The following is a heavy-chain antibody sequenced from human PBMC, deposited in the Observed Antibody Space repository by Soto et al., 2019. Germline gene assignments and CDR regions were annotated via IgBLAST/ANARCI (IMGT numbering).Heavy chain of an antibody. D-gene: IGHD2-2*01. J-gene: IGHJ4*02. CDR2: IRSKAYGGTT. V-gene: IGHV3-49*03. Sequence: GGSLRLSCTASGFTFGDYAMSWFRQAPGKGLEWVGFIRSKAYGGTTEYAASVKGRFTISRDDSKSIAYLQMNSLKTEDTAVYYCTRDGIIVVVPAASDYWGQGTLVTVSS. CDR3: TRDGIIVVVPAASDY. CDR1: GFTFGDYA.